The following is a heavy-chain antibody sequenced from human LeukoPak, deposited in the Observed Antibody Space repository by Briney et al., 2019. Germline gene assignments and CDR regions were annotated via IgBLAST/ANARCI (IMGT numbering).Heavy chain of an antibody. CDR2: ISSSSSTI. V-gene: IGHV3-48*01. CDR3: ARVSGSYLRGAFDI. J-gene: IGHJ3*02. CDR1: GFTFSSYS. Sequence: GSLRLSCAASGFTFSSYSMNWVRQAPGKGLEWVSYISSSSSTIYYADSVKGRFTISRDNAKNSLYLQMNSLRAEDTAVYYCARVSGSYLRGAFDIWGQGTMVTVSS. D-gene: IGHD1-26*01.